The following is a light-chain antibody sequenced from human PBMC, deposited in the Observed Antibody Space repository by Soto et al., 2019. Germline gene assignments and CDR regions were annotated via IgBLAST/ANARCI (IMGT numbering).Light chain of an antibody. V-gene: IGKV1-9*01. CDR1: QGISQY. J-gene: IGKJ2*01. CDR3: LQDYIYPYT. Sequence: DIHLTQSPSLLSASVGDRVTITCRASQGISQYVAWYQQKPGKAPKLLIYAATVLQGGVPSRFSGTGSATEFILTISSLQPEDFAIYYCLQDYIYPYTFGQGTKVDIK. CDR2: AAT.